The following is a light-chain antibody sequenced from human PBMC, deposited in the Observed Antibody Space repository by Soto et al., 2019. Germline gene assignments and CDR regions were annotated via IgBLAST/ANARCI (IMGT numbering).Light chain of an antibody. Sequence: EIVMTQSPATLSVSPGERATLSCRASQSVSSNLAWYQQKPGQAPRLLIYDASNRATGIPARFSGSGSGTDFTLTISSLEPEDFAVYYCQQRRNWPPTFGQGTKVDIK. J-gene: IGKJ1*01. CDR2: DAS. CDR3: QQRRNWPPT. CDR1: QSVSSN. V-gene: IGKV3-11*01.